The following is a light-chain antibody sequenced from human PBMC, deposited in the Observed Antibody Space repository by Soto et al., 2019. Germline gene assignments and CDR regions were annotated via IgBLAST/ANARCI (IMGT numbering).Light chain of an antibody. V-gene: IGKV3-15*01. CDR3: PQYNNWPPWT. CDR2: DAS. Sequence: EIVMTQSPAALSVSPGERATLSCKASQSVSSNLAWYQQKPGQAPRLLIYDASTRATGIPARFSGSGSGTDFTLTIISLQSEDFGVYYCPQYNNWPPWTFGQGTKVESK. CDR1: QSVSSN. J-gene: IGKJ1*01.